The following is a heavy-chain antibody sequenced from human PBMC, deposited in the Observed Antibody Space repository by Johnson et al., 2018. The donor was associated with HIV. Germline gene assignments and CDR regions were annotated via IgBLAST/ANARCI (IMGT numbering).Heavy chain of an antibody. V-gene: IGHV3-11*01. D-gene: IGHD6-13*01. J-gene: IGHJ3*02. CDR2: ISSSGCTI. Sequence: QVQLVESGGGVVKPGGSLRLSCAASGFTFSDYCMSWIRQAPGKGLEWVSYISSSGCTIYYADSVKGRFTISRDNAKNSLYLKMNSLRAEDTALYYCARERTPAAAGTHDAFDIWGQGTMVTVSS. CDR1: GFTFSDYC. CDR3: ARERTPAAAGTHDAFDI.